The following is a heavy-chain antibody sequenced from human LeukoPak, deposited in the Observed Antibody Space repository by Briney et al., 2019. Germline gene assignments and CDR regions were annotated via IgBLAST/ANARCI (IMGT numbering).Heavy chain of an antibody. CDR3: ASSYYTNLSTPFDY. J-gene: IGHJ4*02. CDR2: INHSGST. Sequence: SETLSLTCTVSGGSISSSSYYWSWIRQPPGKGLEWIGEINHSGSTNYNPSLKSRVTISVDTSKNQFSLKLSSVTAADTAVYYCASSYYTNLSTPFDYWGQGTLVTVSS. CDR1: GGSISSSSYY. D-gene: IGHD4-11*01. V-gene: IGHV4-39*07.